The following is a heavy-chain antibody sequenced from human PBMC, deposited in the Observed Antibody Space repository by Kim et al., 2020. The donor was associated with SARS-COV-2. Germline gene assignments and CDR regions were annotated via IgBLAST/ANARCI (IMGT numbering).Heavy chain of an antibody. D-gene: IGHD5-18*01. J-gene: IGHJ6*02. V-gene: IGHV3-9*01. CDR2: ISWNSGSI. CDR3: TTSLLDTAMGTGYYYGMDV. Sequence: GGSLRLSCAASGFTFDDYAMHWVRQAPGKGLEWVSGISWNSGSIGYADSVKGRFTISRDNAKNSLYLQMNSLRAEDTALYYCTTSLLDTAMGTGYYYGMDVWGQGTTVTVSS. CDR1: GFTFDDYA.